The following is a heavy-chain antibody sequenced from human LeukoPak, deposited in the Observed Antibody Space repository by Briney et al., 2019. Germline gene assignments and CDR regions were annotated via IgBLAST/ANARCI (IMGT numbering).Heavy chain of an antibody. V-gene: IGHV3-33*06. CDR2: IWNDGSNR. CDR3: AKDAQRGFDYSNSLEH. D-gene: IGHD4-11*01. CDR1: GFTFSHYG. Sequence: GGSLRLSCATSGFTFSHYGMHWVRQAPGKGLEWVAVIWNDGSNRYYGDSVKGRFTISRDNSKNTLYLQMNSLTVEDTAVYYCAKDAQRGFDYSNSLEHWGQGTLVTVSS. J-gene: IGHJ5*02.